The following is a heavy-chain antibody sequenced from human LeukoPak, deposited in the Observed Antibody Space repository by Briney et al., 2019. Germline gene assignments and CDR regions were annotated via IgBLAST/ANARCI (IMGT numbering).Heavy chain of an antibody. D-gene: IGHD1-26*01. CDR1: GGSISSYY. CDR2: IYTSGST. Sequence: SETPSLTCTVSGGSISSYYWSWIRQPAGKGLEWIGRIYTSGSTNYNPSLKSRVTMSVDTSKNQFSLKLSSVTAADTAVYYCARHRSYYGEDAFDIWGQGTMVTVSS. V-gene: IGHV4-4*07. CDR3: ARHRSYYGEDAFDI. J-gene: IGHJ3*02.